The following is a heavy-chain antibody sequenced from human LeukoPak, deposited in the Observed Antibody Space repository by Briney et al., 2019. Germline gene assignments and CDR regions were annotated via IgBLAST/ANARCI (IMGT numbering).Heavy chain of an antibody. V-gene: IGHV3-33*01. Sequence: GGSLRLSCAASGLTFSSYGMHWVRQAPGKGLEWVAVIWYDGSNKYYADSVKGRFTISRDNSKNTLYLQMHSLRAEDTAVYYCARDGTPYCSSTSCSNLDYWGQGTLVTVSS. D-gene: IGHD2-2*01. CDR2: IWYDGSNK. J-gene: IGHJ4*02. CDR1: GLTFSSYG. CDR3: ARDGTPYCSSTSCSNLDY.